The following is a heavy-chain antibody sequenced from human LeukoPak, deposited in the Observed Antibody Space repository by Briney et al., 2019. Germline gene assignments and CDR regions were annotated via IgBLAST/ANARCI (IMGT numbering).Heavy chain of an antibody. Sequence: ASVKVSCKASGGTFSSYAISWVRQAPGQGLEWMGRIIPIIGIANYAQKLQGRVTMTTDTSTSRAYMELRSLRSDDTAVYYCARDKPIAMIVVAHAFDIWGQGTMVTVSS. CDR1: GGTFSSYA. CDR3: ARDKPIAMIVVAHAFDI. CDR2: IIPIIGIA. V-gene: IGHV1-69*04. D-gene: IGHD3-22*01. J-gene: IGHJ3*02.